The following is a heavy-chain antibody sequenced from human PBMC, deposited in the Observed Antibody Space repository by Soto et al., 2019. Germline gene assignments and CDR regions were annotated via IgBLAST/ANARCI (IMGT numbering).Heavy chain of an antibody. D-gene: IGHD3-10*01. CDR2: ISYTGTT. V-gene: IGHV4-39*01. CDR3: GCRPIFGFPYGPFDY. CDR1: RGSISSGSYY. Sequence: QLQLQESGPGLVKPSETLSLTCSVSRGSISSGSYYWAWIRQTPGKGLEWIGSISYTGTTYYNPSLTSRVTVSVDMSKSQFSLRLNSVTAADTAVYYCGCRPIFGFPYGPFDYWGQGALVTVSS. J-gene: IGHJ4*02.